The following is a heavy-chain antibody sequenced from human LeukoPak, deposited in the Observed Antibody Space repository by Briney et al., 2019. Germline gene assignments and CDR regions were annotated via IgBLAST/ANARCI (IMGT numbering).Heavy chain of an antibody. CDR3: ARGPAYYYDSSGSLPLDY. V-gene: IGHV1-8*01. Sequence: ASVKVSCKASGYTFTSYDINWVRQATGQGLEWMGWMNPNSGNTGYAQKFQGRVTMTRNTSISTAYMELSSLRSEDTAVYYCARGPAYYYDSSGSLPLDYWGQGTLVTVSS. J-gene: IGHJ4*02. CDR1: GYTFTSYD. CDR2: MNPNSGNT. D-gene: IGHD3-22*01.